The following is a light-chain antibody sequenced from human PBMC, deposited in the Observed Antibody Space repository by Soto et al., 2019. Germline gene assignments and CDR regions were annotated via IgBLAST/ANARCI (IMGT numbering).Light chain of an antibody. Sequence: EIVLTQSPGTLSLSPGERATLSCRASQSVSSSYLAWYQQKPGQAPRLFIYGASSRATGIPDRFSGSGSGTDFTLTISRLEPEDFAVYYCQQYGSSPGYTFGQGTKVDIK. V-gene: IGKV3-20*01. J-gene: IGKJ2*01. CDR1: QSVSSSY. CDR3: QQYGSSPGYT. CDR2: GAS.